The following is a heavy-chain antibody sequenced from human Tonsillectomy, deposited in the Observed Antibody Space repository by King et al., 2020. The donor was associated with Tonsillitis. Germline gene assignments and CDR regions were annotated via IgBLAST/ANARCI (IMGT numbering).Heavy chain of an antibody. CDR1: GFTFGSYP. J-gene: IGHJ4*02. D-gene: IGHD6-19*01. V-gene: IGHV3-23*04. Sequence: VQLVESGGGWVQPGGSLRLSCAASGFTFGSYPLSWVAQAPGKGLEGVSGIIGSGGGTYYADSVKGRFTLPRDTSKNTLDLQMNSLRAEDTAVYYCAKSLRGGITVAGTIDYWGQGTLVTVSS. CDR2: IIGSGGGT. CDR3: AKSLRGGITVAGTIDY.